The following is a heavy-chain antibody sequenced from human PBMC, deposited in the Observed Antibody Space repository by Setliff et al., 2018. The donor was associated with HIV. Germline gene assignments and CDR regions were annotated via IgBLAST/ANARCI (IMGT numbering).Heavy chain of an antibody. J-gene: IGHJ4*02. CDR2: IYYTGST. Sequence: LSLTCTVSGGSITSGDYHWSWIRQPPGKGLEWIGYIYYTGSTYYNPSLKSRLTISIDTSKSQFSLKLRSVTAADTAVYYCARDLGGPRNFDNWGQGTLVTVSS. CDR3: ARDLGGPRNFDN. CDR1: GGSITSGDYH. D-gene: IGHD2-15*01. V-gene: IGHV4-30-4*08.